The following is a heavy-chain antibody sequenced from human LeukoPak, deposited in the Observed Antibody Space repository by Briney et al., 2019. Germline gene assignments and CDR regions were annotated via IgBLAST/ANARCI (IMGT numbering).Heavy chain of an antibody. Sequence: GGSLRLSCAASGFTFSSYAMHWVRQAPGKGLEWVAVISYDGSNKYYADSVKGRFTISRDNSKNTLYLQMNSLRAEDTAVYYCARDPSPGDGDYLYLRYFDYWGQGTLVTVSS. CDR2: ISYDGSNK. D-gene: IGHD4-17*01. CDR3: ARDPSPGDGDYLYLRYFDY. V-gene: IGHV3-30-3*01. J-gene: IGHJ4*02. CDR1: GFTFSSYA.